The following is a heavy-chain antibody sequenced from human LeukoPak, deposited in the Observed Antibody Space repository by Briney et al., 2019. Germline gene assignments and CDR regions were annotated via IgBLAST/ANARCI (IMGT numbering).Heavy chain of an antibody. D-gene: IGHD2-2*01. CDR1: GGSISSGGYY. CDR2: IYYSGST. Sequence: SETLSLTCTVSGGSISSGGYYWSWIRQHPGKGLEWLGYIYYSGSTYYNPSLKGRVTISVDTSKNQFSLKLSSVTAADTAVYYCARSARYCSSTSCYEIPGDYWGQGTLVTVSS. V-gene: IGHV4-31*03. J-gene: IGHJ4*02. CDR3: ARSARYCSSTSCYEIPGDY.